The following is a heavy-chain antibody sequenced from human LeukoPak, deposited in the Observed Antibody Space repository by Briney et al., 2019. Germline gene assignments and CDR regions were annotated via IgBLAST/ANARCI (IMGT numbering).Heavy chain of an antibody. Sequence: GGSLRLSCAASGFTFGTYSMNWVRQAPGKWLEWVSSIDSTSSYMYYADSVKGRFTISRDNAKNSLYLQMNSLRAEDTAVYYCARADSSSLIYMDVWGKGTTVTVSS. CDR3: ARADSSSLIYMDV. V-gene: IGHV3-21*01. J-gene: IGHJ6*03. CDR1: GFTFGTYS. CDR2: IDSTSSYM. D-gene: IGHD6-6*01.